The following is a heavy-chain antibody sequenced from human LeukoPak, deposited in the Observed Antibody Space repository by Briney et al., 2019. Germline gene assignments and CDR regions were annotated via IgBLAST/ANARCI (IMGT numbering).Heavy chain of an antibody. D-gene: IGHD6-13*01. Sequence: GASVKVSCKASGYTFTSYDINWVRQATGQGLEWMGWMNPNSGNTGYAQKFQGRVTMTRNTSISTAYMELSSLRSEDTAVYYCARLSSSWYGIDYWGQGILVTVSS. CDR1: GYTFTSYD. J-gene: IGHJ4*02. CDR2: MNPNSGNT. V-gene: IGHV1-8*01. CDR3: ARLSSSWYGIDY.